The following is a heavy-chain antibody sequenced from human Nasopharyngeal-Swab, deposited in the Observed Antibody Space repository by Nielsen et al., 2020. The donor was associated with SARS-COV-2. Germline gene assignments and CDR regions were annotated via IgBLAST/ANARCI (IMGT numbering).Heavy chain of an antibody. CDR1: GYTFTSYY. CDR3: ALRFKGFGELLFSDHLRGTNFDY. Sequence: ASVKVSCKASGYTFTSYYMHWVRQAPGQGLEWMGIINPSGGSTSYAQKFQGRVTMTRDTSTSTVYMELSSLRSEDTAVYYCALRFKGFGELLFSDHLRGTNFDYWGQGTLVTVSS. CDR2: INPSGGST. V-gene: IGHV1-46*01. D-gene: IGHD3-10*01. J-gene: IGHJ4*02.